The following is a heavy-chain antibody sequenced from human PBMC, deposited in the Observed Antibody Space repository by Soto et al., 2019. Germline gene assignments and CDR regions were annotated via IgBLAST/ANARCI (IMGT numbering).Heavy chain of an antibody. V-gene: IGHV1-18*04. CDR1: GYTFTSYG. Sequence: RASVKVSCKASGYTFTSYGTSWVRQAPGQGLEWMGWISAYNGNTNYAQKLQGRVTMTTDTSTSTAYMELRSLRSDDTAVYYCARASSGYYSPFGGNYWGQGTLVTVSS. CDR2: ISAYNGNT. CDR3: ARASSGYYSPFGGNY. D-gene: IGHD3-22*01. J-gene: IGHJ4*02.